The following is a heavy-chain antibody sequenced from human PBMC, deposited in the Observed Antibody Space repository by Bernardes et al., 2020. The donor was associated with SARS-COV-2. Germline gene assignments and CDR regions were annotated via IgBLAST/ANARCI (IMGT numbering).Heavy chain of an antibody. J-gene: IGHJ4*02. D-gene: IGHD1-26*01. CDR3: VRATSGFDY. Sequence: VGSLILSCAASGFIFSNYAMHWVRHPPGQGLEWFSSVGRVGDTYYLGSVKGRFTISRDNVKNSLYLQMNSLTAGDTAVYYCVRATSGFDYWGQGFLVTVSS. CDR1: GFIFSNYA. V-gene: IGHV3-13*01. CDR2: VGRVGDT.